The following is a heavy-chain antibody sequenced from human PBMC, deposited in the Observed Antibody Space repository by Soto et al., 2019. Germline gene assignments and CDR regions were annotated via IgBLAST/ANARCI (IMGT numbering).Heavy chain of an antibody. D-gene: IGHD6-19*01. CDR1: GGSISSYY. Sequence: SETLSLTCTVSGGSISSYYWSWIRQPPGKGLEWIGYIYYSGSTNYNPSLKSRVTISVDTSKNQFSLKLSSVTAADTAMYYCARQMRYSSGWYAPYFDYWGQGTLVTVSS. CDR2: IYYSGST. CDR3: ARQMRYSSGWYAPYFDY. V-gene: IGHV4-59*08. J-gene: IGHJ4*02.